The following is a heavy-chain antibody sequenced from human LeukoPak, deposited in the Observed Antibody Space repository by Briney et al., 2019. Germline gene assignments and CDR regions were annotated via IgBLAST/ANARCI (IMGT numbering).Heavy chain of an antibody. CDR3: AILPGYCSSTSCYAKGGFDY. CDR2: INPNSGGT. V-gene: IGHV1-2*02. D-gene: IGHD2-2*03. Sequence: ASVKVSCKASGYTFTGYYMHWVRQAPGQGLEWMGWINPNSGGTNYAQKFQGRVTMTRDTSISTAYMELSRLRSDDTAVYYCAILPGYCSSTSCYAKGGFDYWGQGTLVIVSS. J-gene: IGHJ4*02. CDR1: GYTFTGYY.